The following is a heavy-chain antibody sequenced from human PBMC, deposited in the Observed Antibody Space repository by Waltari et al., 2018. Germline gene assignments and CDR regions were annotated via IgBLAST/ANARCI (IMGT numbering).Heavy chain of an antibody. Sequence: EVQLVESGGGLVQPGGSLRLPCAAHVFTFSTYWLHWVPSSKGKGLVWVSRTNGDGSSTSYADSVKGRFTLSRDNAKNTLYLQMNSLRVEDTAVYYCVRATLVGASTRAGLDPWGQGTLVTVSS. V-gene: IGHV3-74*01. CDR1: VFTFSTYW. CDR3: VRATLVGASTRAGLDP. CDR2: TNGDGSST. D-gene: IGHD1-26*01. J-gene: IGHJ5*02.